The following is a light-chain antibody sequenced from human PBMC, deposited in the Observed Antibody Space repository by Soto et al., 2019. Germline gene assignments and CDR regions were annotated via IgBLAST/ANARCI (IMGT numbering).Light chain of an antibody. V-gene: IGLV2-14*01. CDR1: SSDAGGYNY. CDR3: SSYTSSSTLLYV. CDR2: DVS. Sequence: QSVLTQPASVSGSPGQSITISCTGTSSDAGGYNYVSWYQQHPGKAPKIMIYDVSNRPSGVSNRFSGSKSGNTASLTISGLQAEDEADYYCSSYTSSSTLLYVFGTGTKVTVL. J-gene: IGLJ1*01.